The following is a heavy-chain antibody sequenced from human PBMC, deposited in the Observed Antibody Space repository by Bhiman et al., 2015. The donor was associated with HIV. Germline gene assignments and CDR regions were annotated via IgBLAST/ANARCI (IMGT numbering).Heavy chain of an antibody. J-gene: IGHJ4*02. D-gene: IGHD5-24*01. CDR2: ISWNSGSI. Sequence: EVQLVESGGGLVQSGRSLRLSCAASGITFDDYAMHWVRQVPGKGLEWVSSISWNSGSIDYADSVKGRFIISRDNAKKSLYLQMNSLRAEDTALYYCAKDPSQDDDYNSYFDYWGQGTLVTVSS. CDR3: AKDPSQDDDYNSYFDY. V-gene: IGHV3-9*01. CDR1: GITFDDYA.